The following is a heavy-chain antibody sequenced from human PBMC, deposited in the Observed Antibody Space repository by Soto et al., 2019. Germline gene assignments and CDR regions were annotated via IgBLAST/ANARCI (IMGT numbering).Heavy chain of an antibody. CDR3: ERDRGLAAPAERTFGQ. J-gene: IGHJ4*02. D-gene: IGHD6-6*01. V-gene: IGHV3-64*04. Sequence: GGALRLSCSASGFPFSRFAIHWVRQAPGKGLVCVSGVSFNGGDTYHADCVKCRFSISRDNSKNTCYLQMNSLRSEDEAVSYSERDRGLAAPAERTFGQWGQGSMVTVSS. CDR1: GFPFSRFA. CDR2: VSFNGGDT.